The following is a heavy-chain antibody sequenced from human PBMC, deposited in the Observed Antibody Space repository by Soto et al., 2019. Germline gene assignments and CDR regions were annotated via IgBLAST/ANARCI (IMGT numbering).Heavy chain of an antibody. CDR2: MYHSGTT. CDR3: ARVAFGPIDY. CDR1: NYSISRGYH. D-gene: IGHD3-16*01. J-gene: IGHJ4*02. Sequence: SETLSLTCTVSNYSISRGYHWGWIRQSPGEGLEWIVSMYHSGTTYYNPSLKSRVTISIDTSKNQFSLKLTSVTSADTAVYFCARVAFGPIDYWGQGTLVTVSS. V-gene: IGHV4-38-2*02.